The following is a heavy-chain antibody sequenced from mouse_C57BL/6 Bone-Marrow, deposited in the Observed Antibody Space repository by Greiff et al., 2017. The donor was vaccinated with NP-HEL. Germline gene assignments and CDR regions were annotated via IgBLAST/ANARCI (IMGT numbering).Heavy chain of an antibody. Sequence: VQLQESGAELVNPGASVKISCKAFGYAFSNYWMNWVKQRPGKGLEWIGQIYPGDGDTNYNGKFKGKATLTAAKSSSTVYMQLSSLTSEDSAVYFCARGAYWGQGTLVTVSA. CDR3: ARGAY. J-gene: IGHJ3*01. V-gene: IGHV1-80*01. CDR1: GYAFSNYW. CDR2: IYPGDGDT.